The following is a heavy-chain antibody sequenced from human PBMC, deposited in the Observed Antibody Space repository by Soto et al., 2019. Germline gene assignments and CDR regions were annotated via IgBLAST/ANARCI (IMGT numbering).Heavy chain of an antibody. CDR1: GFTFSSYS. CDR3: AHFGSGKLSGLT. CDR2: ISSSSSTI. Sequence: GSLRLSCSASGFTFSSYSMNWVRQAPGKGLEWVSYISSSSSTIYYADSVKGRFTISRDNAKNSLYLQMNSLRDEDTAVYYCAHFGSGKLSGLTWGQGTLVTVSS. J-gene: IGHJ5*02. V-gene: IGHV3-48*02. D-gene: IGHD3-10*01.